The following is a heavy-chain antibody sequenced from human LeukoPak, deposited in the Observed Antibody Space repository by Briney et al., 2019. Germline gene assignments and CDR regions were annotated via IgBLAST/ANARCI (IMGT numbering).Heavy chain of an antibody. CDR1: GGSISSGGYS. CDR3: ARTSSYGTIGFDP. J-gene: IGHJ5*02. CDR2: IYHSGST. V-gene: IGHV4-30-2*01. Sequence: SETLSLTCAVSGGSISSGGYSWRWIRQPPGKGLEWIGYIYHSGSTYYNPSLKSRVTISVDRSKNQFSLKLSSVTAADTAVYYCARTSSYGTIGFDPWGQGTLVTVSS. D-gene: IGHD2-2*01.